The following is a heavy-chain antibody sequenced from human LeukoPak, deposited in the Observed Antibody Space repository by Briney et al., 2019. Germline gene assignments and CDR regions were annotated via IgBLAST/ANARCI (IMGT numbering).Heavy chain of an antibody. CDR1: GYTFTSYD. D-gene: IGHD2-15*01. CDR2: MNPNSGNT. J-gene: IGHJ4*02. CDR3: ARGLGYCGGGSSYAFDY. Sequence: ASVKVSCKASGYTFTSYDINWGRQATGQGLEWMGWMNPNSGNTGYAQKFQGRVTITRNTSTSTAYMELSSLRSEDTAVYYCARGLGYCGGGSSYAFDYWGQGTLVTVSS. V-gene: IGHV1-8*03.